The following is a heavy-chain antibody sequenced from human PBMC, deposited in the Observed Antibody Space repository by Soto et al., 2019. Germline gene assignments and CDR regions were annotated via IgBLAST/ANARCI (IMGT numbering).Heavy chain of an antibody. CDR1: GFSLSTSGVG. J-gene: IGHJ6*03. V-gene: IGHV2-5*02. CDR2: IYWDDDK. D-gene: IGHD3-3*01. CDR3: ALSSGLWSGYTHHYYYYMDV. Sequence: SGPTLVNPTQTLTLTCTFSGFSLSTSGVGVGWIRQPPEKALEWLALIYWDDDKRYSPSLKSRLTITKDTSENQVVLTMTNMDPVDTATYYFALSSGLWSGYTHHYYYYMDVWGKGTTVTVSS.